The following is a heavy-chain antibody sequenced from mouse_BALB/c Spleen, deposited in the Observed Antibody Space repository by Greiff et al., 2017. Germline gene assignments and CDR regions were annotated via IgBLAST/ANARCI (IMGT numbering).Heavy chain of an antibody. D-gene: IGHD2-2*01. CDR3: AREDGNDVAY. CDR1: GYTFTDYW. V-gene: IGHV1-69*01. Sequence: QVQLQQPGAELVMPGASVKMSCKASGYTFTDYWMHWVKQRPGQGLEWIGAIDTSDSYTSYNQKFKGKATLTVDESSSTAYMQLSSLTSEDSAVYYCAREDGNDVAYWGQGTLVTVSA. CDR2: IDTSDSYT. J-gene: IGHJ3*01.